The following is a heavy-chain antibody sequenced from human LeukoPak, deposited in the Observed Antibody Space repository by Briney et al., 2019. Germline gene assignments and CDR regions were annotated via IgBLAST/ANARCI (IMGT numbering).Heavy chain of an antibody. J-gene: IGHJ6*03. Sequence: PSETLSLTCSVSGGSIRNYFWSWIRQSPGKGREWIGYISDSVNTNYNPSLESRVTMSVDTSKNQVSLKLTSVTAADTAVYYCARGGEFGDFMDVWGKGTMVTVSS. V-gene: IGHV4-59*01. D-gene: IGHD3-10*01. CDR2: ISDSVNT. CDR3: ARGGEFGDFMDV. CDR1: GGSIRNYF.